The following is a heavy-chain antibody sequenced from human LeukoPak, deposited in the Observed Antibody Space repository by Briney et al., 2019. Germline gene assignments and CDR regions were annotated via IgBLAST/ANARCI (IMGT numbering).Heavy chain of an antibody. Sequence: SQTLSPTCIVAAPSISSHYCSCVRHPPREWLEWVGSSYSSGSTNYNPSLKSRVTISVDTSKNQFSLKLSSVTAADTAVYYCARARSSWSFYYYYYMDVWGKGTTVTVSS. CDR2: SYSSGST. CDR3: ARARSSWSFYYYYYMDV. D-gene: IGHD6-13*01. V-gene: IGHV4-59*11. CDR1: APSISSHY. J-gene: IGHJ6*03.